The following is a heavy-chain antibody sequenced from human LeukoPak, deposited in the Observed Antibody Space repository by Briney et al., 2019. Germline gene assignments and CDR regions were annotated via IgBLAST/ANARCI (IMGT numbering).Heavy chain of an antibody. V-gene: IGHV1-24*01. J-gene: IGHJ3*02. D-gene: IGHD1-14*01. CDR1: GYTLTELS. Sequence: GASVKVSCKVSGYTLTELSMHWVRQAPGKGLEWMGGFDPEDGETIYAQKFQGRVTMTEDTSTDTAYMELSSLRSEDTAVYYCATDYVGDTEMDAFDIWGQGTMVTVSS. CDR2: FDPEDGET. CDR3: ATDYVGDTEMDAFDI.